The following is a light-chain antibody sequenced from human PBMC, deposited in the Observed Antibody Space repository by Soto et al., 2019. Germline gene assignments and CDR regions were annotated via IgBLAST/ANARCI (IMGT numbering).Light chain of an antibody. J-gene: IGKJ1*01. Sequence: IVLTHSPGTLSLSPLERATLSFMASQSVSSSYLAWYQQKPGQAPRLLIYGASTRATGIPDRFSGSGSGTDFTLTISGLEPEDFAVYYCQQYGSSGTFGQGTKVDIK. CDR1: QSVSSSY. V-gene: IGKV3-20*01. CDR3: QQYGSSGT. CDR2: GAS.